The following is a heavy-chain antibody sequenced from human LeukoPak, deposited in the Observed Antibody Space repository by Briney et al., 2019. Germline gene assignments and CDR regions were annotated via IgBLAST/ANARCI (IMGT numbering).Heavy chain of an antibody. V-gene: IGHV1-2*02. CDR3: ARDRQLWTLSLPDY. CDR2: INPNSGGT. D-gene: IGHD5-18*01. Sequence: DSVTLSCTASGYTFTSYYMHWVRQAPGQGLEWMGWINPNSGGTNYAQKFQGRVTMTRDTSISTAYMELSRLRSDDTAVYSCARDRQLWTLSLPDYWGQGTLVTVSS. CDR1: GYTFTSYY. J-gene: IGHJ4*02.